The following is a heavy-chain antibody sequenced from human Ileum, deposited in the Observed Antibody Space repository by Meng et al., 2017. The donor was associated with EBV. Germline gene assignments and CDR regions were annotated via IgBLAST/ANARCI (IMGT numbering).Heavy chain of an antibody. CDR3: TGDSGHPGSDWFDP. V-gene: IGHV3-15*01. CDR2: LKSKIHGGTP. J-gene: IGHJ5*02. CDR1: GFTLNSAW. Sequence: EVQLVESGGGLAKPGGSRRLSCTIAGFTLNSAWMSWVRLAPGKGLEWVGRLKSKIHGGTPDYAAPVKGRFTISGDDSTNTLYLQMDSLKTEDTAVYYCTGDSGHPGSDWFDPWGLGTLGTVSS. D-gene: IGHD5-12*01.